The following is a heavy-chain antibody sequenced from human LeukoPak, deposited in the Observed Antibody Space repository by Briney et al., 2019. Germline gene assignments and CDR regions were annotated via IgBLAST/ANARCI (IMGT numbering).Heavy chain of an antibody. V-gene: IGHV3-30*18. CDR1: EFTFSNCG. Sequence: GGSLRLSCAASEFTFSNCGMHWVRQAPGKGLEWVAAILSDGSDKYYADSVKGRFTISRDNSKNTLYLQMNSLRAEDTAVYYCAKGDSGFYFYFDHWGQGTLVTVSS. J-gene: IGHJ4*02. D-gene: IGHD3-22*01. CDR2: ILSDGSDK. CDR3: AKGDSGFYFYFDH.